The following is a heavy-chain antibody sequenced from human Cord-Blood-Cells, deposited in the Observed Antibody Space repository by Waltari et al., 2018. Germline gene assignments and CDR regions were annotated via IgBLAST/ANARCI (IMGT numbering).Heavy chain of an antibody. D-gene: IGHD6-13*01. J-gene: IGHJ6*04. Sequence: EVQLVESGGGLAKPGGSLRLSCAASGFTFSSFSMNWFRQAPGKGLEWVSSISSSSSYIDYADSVKGRFTISRDNAKNSLYLQMNSLRAEDTAVYDCARDATAAGVNVWGKGTTVTVSS. CDR2: ISSSSSYI. CDR3: ARDATAAGVNV. CDR1: GFTFSSFS. V-gene: IGHV3-21*01.